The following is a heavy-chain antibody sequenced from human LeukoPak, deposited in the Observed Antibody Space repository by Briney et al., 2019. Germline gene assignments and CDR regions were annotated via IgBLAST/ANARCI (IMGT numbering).Heavy chain of an antibody. V-gene: IGHV3-23*01. CDR2: ISGRGTST. CDR3: AKDKDSSAKMPFGY. J-gene: IGHJ4*02. Sequence: PGGSLRLSCAASGFTFSSYAMSWVRQAPGKGLEWVSAISGRGTSTYYADSVKGRFTISRDSSKNTLYLQMNSLRAEDTAVYYCAKDKDSSAKMPFGYWGQGTLVTVSS. CDR1: GFTFSSYA. D-gene: IGHD3-22*01.